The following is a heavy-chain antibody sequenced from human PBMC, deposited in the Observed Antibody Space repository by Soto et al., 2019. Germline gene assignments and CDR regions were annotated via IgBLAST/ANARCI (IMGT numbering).Heavy chain of an antibody. CDR1: GFTFSSYA. J-gene: IGHJ6*03. CDR2: ISGSGGST. Sequence: GGSLRLSCAASGFTFSSYAMSWVRQAPGKGLEWVSAISGSGGSTYYADSVKGRFTISRDNSKNTLYLQMNSLRAEDTAVYYCAKVNDYGDYRGAKWFPYYYYYMDVWGKGTTVTVS. V-gene: IGHV3-23*01. D-gene: IGHD4-17*01. CDR3: AKVNDYGDYRGAKWFPYYYYYMDV.